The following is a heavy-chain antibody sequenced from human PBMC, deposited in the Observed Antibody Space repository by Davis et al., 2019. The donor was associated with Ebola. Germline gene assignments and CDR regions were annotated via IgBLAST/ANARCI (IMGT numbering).Heavy chain of an antibody. D-gene: IGHD4-17*01. V-gene: IGHV1-46*01. Sequence: ASVKVSCKASGYTFTSYDINWVRQATGQGLEWMGIINPSGGSTSYAQKFQGRVTMTRDTSTSTVYMELSSLRSEDTAVYYCARDDLDRTTAFDYWGQGTLVTVSS. J-gene: IGHJ4*02. CDR1: GYTFTSYD. CDR2: INPSGGST. CDR3: ARDDLDRTTAFDY.